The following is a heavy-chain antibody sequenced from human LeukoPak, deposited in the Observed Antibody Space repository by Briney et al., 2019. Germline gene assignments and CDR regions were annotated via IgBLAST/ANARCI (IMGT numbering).Heavy chain of an antibody. V-gene: IGHV1-2*02. Sequence: ASVKVSCKASGYTFVGYYLHWVRQAPGQGLEWMAWIDPYTGNTHYAQKFQGRITVTRDTSVSTTYMELSWRTSDDTARYYCAREYSASEHWGQGTLVTVSS. CDR2: IDPYTGNT. CDR1: GYTFVGYY. D-gene: IGHD5-12*01. CDR3: AREYSASEH. J-gene: IGHJ4*02.